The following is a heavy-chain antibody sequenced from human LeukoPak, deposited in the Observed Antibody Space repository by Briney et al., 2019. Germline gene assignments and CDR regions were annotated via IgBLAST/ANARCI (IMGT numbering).Heavy chain of an antibody. CDR3: ARDFALRRKGGDY. V-gene: IGHV3-23*01. D-gene: IGHD4-17*01. CDR2: ISGSGGST. CDR1: GFTFSSYA. Sequence: GGSLRLSCAASGFTFSSYAMSWVRQAPGKGLEWVSAISGSGGSTYYADSVKGRFTISRDNSKNTLYLQMNSLRAEDTAVYYCARDFALRRKGGDYWGQGTLVTVSS. J-gene: IGHJ4*02.